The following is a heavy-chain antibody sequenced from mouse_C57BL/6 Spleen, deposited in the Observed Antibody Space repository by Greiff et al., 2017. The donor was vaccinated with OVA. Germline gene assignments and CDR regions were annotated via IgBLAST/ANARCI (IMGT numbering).Heavy chain of an antibody. CDR3: ARKRGYDGYSFDY. V-gene: IGHV5-4*01. CDR2: ISDGGSYT. J-gene: IGHJ2*01. CDR1: GFTFSSYA. Sequence: EVQVVESGGGLVKPGGSLKLSCAASGFTFSSYAMSWVRQTPEKRLEWVATISDGGSYTYYPDNVKGRFTISRDNAKNNLYLQMSHLKSEDTAMYYCARKRGYDGYSFDYWGQGTTLTVSS. D-gene: IGHD2-3*01.